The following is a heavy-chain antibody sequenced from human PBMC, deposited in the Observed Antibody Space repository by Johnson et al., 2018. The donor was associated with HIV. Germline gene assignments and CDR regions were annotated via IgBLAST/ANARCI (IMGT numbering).Heavy chain of an antibody. CDR1: GFTFSSYA. CDR2: ISYDGSNK. CDR3: AKTRMGGILDAFDL. J-gene: IGHJ3*01. V-gene: IGHV3-30-3*02. D-gene: IGHD3-10*01. Sequence: QVQLVESGGGLVQPGGSLTLSCAASGFTFSSYAMHWVRQAPAKGLEWVAVISYDGSNKYYADSVKGRFTISRDNSKNTLYLQMNSLRAEDTAVFYCAKTRMGGILDAFDLWGQGTMVIVS.